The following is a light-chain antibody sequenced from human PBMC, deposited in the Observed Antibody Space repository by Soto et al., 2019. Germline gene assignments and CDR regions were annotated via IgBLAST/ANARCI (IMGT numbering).Light chain of an antibody. CDR1: QSISNY. CDR3: QQTFNLPRT. V-gene: IGKV1-39*01. Sequence: DIQMTQSPSSLSASIGDRVTITCRASQSISNYLNWYQQKPGDAPKILIYAASTLQSGVPSRFSGSGSGTDFTLAINSLHPEDFAIYYCQQTFNLPRTFGQGTKLEI. J-gene: IGKJ2*02. CDR2: AAS.